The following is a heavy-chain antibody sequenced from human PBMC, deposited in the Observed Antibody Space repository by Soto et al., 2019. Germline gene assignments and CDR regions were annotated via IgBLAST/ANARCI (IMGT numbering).Heavy chain of an antibody. J-gene: IGHJ4*02. D-gene: IGHD4-4*01. Sequence: GGSLRLSCAASGFTFSHYSMNWVRQAPGKGLEWVSSLSSGSTYMYYADSMRGRFTISRDNAKNSLYLQMNSLRVEDTAVYYCARDLTYTFDYWGQGTLVTVSS. V-gene: IGHV3-21*01. CDR3: ARDLTYTFDY. CDR1: GFTFSHYS. CDR2: LSSGSTYM.